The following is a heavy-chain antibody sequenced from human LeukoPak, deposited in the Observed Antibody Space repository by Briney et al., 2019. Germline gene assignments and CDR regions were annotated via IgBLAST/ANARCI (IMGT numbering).Heavy chain of an antibody. CDR1: GFTVSSNY. D-gene: IGHD3-16*02. V-gene: IGHV3-53*05. J-gene: IGHJ5*02. CDR2: IYSGGST. CDR3: ATHPFDNLWGSHRRPNWFDP. Sequence: GGSLRLSCAASGFTVSSNYMSWVRQAPGKGLEWVSIIYSGGSTFYADSVKGRFTISRDNSKNTLYLQRNSLRVEDTAVYYFATHPFDNLWGSHRRPNWFDPWGQGTLVTVSS.